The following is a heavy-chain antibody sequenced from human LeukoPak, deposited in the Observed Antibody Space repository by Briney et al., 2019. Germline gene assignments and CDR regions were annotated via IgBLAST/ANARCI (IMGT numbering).Heavy chain of an antibody. CDR1: GYTFTSYY. CDR2: INPSGGST. V-gene: IGHV1-46*01. Sequence: ASVKVSCKASGYTFTSYYMHWVRQAPGQGLEWMGIINPSGGSTSYAQKFQGRVTMTRDTSTSTVYMELSSLRSEDTAVYYCAVVGATEYYFDYWGQGTLVTVSS. J-gene: IGHJ4*02. D-gene: IGHD1-26*01. CDR3: AVVGATEYYFDY.